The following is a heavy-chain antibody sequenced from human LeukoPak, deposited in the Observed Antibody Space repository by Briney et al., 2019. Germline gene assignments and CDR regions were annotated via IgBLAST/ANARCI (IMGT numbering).Heavy chain of an antibody. CDR3: ARGRSGAPKFLIIAASYYFDY. Sequence: SETLSLTCTVSDYSINSNYYWGWIRQPPGKGLEWIGAINHSGSTNYNPSLKSRVTISVDTSKNQFSLKLSSVTAADTAVYYCARGRSGAPKFLIIAASYYFDYWGQGTLVTVSS. CDR1: DYSINSNYY. V-gene: IGHV4-38-2*02. J-gene: IGHJ4*02. D-gene: IGHD6-13*01. CDR2: INHSGST.